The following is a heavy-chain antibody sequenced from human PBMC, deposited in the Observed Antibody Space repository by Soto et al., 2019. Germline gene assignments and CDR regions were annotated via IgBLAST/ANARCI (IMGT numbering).Heavy chain of an antibody. J-gene: IGHJ4*02. V-gene: IGHV1-69*02. CDR1: GGTFSNYA. CDR2: IIPLLGIT. CDR3: ASLPRGYCTTSSCFGYFAY. D-gene: IGHD2-2*01. Sequence: QIQLVQSGAEVKKPGSSVKVSCKAPGGTFSNYAISWVRQAPGQGLEWMGRIIPLLGITNYAQKCQGRVTITADIFTSTSYMELSSLRSEDTAVYFCASLPRGYCTTSSCFGYFAYWGQGTQVTVSS.